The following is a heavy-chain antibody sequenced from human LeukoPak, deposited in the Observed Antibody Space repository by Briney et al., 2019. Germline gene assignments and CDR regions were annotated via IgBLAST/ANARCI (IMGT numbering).Heavy chain of an antibody. CDR2: ISSSSSTI. CDR1: GFTFSSYS. Sequence: PGGSLRLSCAASGFTFSSYSMNWVRQAPGKGLEWVSYISSSSSTIYYADSVKGRFTISRDNAKNSLYLQMNSLRAEDTAVYYCAREMVGVRGVSDYWGQGTLVTVSS. V-gene: IGHV3-48*04. J-gene: IGHJ4*02. D-gene: IGHD3-10*01. CDR3: AREMVGVRGVSDY.